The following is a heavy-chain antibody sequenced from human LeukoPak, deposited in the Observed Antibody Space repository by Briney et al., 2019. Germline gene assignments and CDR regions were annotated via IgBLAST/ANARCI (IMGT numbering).Heavy chain of an antibody. CDR1: GFTFSSYA. Sequence: GGSLRLSCAASGFTFSSYAMSWVRQAPGKGLEWVSVISASGGNRYYADSVKGRFTISRDNSKNTLYLQMNSLRAEDTAAYYCAKVGKVGASDYWGQGTLVTVSS. J-gene: IGHJ4*02. CDR2: ISASGGNR. D-gene: IGHD1-26*01. V-gene: IGHV3-23*01. CDR3: AKVGKVGASDY.